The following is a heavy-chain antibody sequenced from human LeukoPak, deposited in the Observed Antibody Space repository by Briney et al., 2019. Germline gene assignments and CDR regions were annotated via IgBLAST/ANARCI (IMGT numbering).Heavy chain of an antibody. CDR3: AGGLWYASGSDY. CDR2: ISSSGSTI. CDR1: GFTFSSYE. V-gene: IGHV3-48*03. D-gene: IGHD3-10*01. J-gene: IGHJ4*02. Sequence: PGGSLRLSCAASGFTFSSYEMHWVRQAPGKGLEWVSYISSSGSTIYYADSVKGRFTIPRDNAKNSLYLQMNSLRAEDTAVYYCAGGLWYASGSDYWGQGTLVTVSS.